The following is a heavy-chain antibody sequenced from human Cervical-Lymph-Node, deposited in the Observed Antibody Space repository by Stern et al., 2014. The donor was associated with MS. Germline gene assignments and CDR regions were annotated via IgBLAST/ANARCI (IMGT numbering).Heavy chain of an antibody. V-gene: IGHV3-30*18. CDR3: AKAETHMTIFIYGMDV. D-gene: IGHD3-9*01. Sequence: VQLVESGGGVVQPGKSLTLSCAGSGFTFSNYGMHWVRQAPGKGLEWVAVISYDGNNKYYTDSVKGRFTISRDNSKNTLSLQMNSLRAEDTAVYYCAKAETHMTIFIYGMDVWGQGTTVTVSS. CDR2: ISYDGNNK. J-gene: IGHJ6*02. CDR1: GFTFSNYG.